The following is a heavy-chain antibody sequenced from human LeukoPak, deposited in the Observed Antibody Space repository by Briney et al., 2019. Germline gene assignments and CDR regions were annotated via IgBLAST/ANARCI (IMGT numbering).Heavy chain of an antibody. CDR3: AKDKGGGSGYYYYGMDV. D-gene: IGHD3-3*01. J-gene: IGHJ6*02. Sequence: GGSLRLSCAASGLTFDDYAMHWVRQAPGKGLEWVSGISWNSGSIGYADSVKGRFTISRDNAKNSLYLQMNSLRAEDTALYYCAKDKGGGSGYYYYGMDVWGQGTTVTVSS. CDR2: ISWNSGSI. CDR1: GLTFDDYA. V-gene: IGHV3-9*01.